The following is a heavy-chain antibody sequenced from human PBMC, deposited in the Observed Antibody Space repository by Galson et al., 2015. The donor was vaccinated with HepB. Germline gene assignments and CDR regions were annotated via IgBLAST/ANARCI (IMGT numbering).Heavy chain of an antibody. CDR2: IKSKTDGGTT. CDR1: GFTFSNAW. V-gene: IGHV3-15*01. J-gene: IGHJ6*02. Sequence: SLRLSCAASGFTFSNAWMSWVRQAPGKGLEWVGRIKSKTDGGTTDYAAPVKGRFTISRDDSKNTLYLQMNSLKTEDTAVYYCTTDIFVYYYYGMDVWGQGTTVTVSS. D-gene: IGHD2-21*01. CDR3: TTDIFVYYYYGMDV.